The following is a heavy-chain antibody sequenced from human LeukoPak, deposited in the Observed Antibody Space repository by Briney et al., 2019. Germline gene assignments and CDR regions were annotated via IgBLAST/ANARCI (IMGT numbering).Heavy chain of an antibody. CDR3: AAEKFDI. CDR2: ISKDVSMR. J-gene: IGHJ3*02. CDR1: GFSFRKYA. V-gene: IGHV3-30*04. Sequence: GRSLRLSCVPPGFSFRKYAMDWVRQAPGRGLGWVAIISKDVSMRYCAGSVRGADSLSRDNSQNTLSLHMITLRRQDKAGGYSAAEKFDIWGERTMVTVSA.